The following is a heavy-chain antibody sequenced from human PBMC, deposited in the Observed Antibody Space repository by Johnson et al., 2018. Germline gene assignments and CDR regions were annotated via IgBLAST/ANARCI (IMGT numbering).Heavy chain of an antibody. CDR1: GGTFSSYT. J-gene: IGHJ6*03. CDR2: IIPILGIA. CDR3: ARDRYGGNSTGYYYYCREV. V-gene: IGHV1-69*09. D-gene: IGHD4-23*01. Sequence: QVQLQESGAEVKKPGSSVKVSCKASGGTFSSYTISWVRQAPGQGLEWMGRIIPILGIANYAQKFQGRVTITADKSTSTAYMELSSLRSEDTAGCYCARDRYGGNSTGYYYYCREVGGKGTTVTVSS.